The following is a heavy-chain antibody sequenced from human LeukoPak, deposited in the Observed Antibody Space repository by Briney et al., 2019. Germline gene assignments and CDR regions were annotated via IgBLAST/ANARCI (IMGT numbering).Heavy chain of an antibody. D-gene: IGHD2-2*01. CDR1: GYTFTSYG. CDR2: ISAYNGNT. J-gene: IGHJ4*02. V-gene: IGHV1-18*01. Sequence: ASVKVSCKASGYTFTSYGISWVRQAPGQGVEWMGWISAYNGNTNYAQKLQGRVTMTTDTSTSTAYMELRSLRSDDTAVYYCARGYLSDIVAVPAAFDYWGQGTLVTVSS. CDR3: ARGYLSDIVAVPAAFDY.